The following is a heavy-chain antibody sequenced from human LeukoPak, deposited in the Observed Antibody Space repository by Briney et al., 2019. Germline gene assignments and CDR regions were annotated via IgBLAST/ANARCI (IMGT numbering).Heavy chain of an antibody. V-gene: IGHV1-3*01. CDR1: GYTFTSYA. CDR2: INAGNGNT. J-gene: IGHJ4*02. D-gene: IGHD7-27*01. Sequence: ASVKVSCKASGYTFTSYAMHWARQAPGQRLEWMGWINAGNGNTKYSQKFQGRVTITRDTSASTAYMELSSLRSEDTAVYYCARDLGSPWACFDYWGQGTLVTVSS. CDR3: ARDLGSPWACFDY.